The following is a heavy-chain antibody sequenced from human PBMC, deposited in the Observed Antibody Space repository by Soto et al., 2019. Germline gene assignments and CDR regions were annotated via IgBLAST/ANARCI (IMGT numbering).Heavy chain of an antibody. J-gene: IGHJ4*02. Sequence: GGSLRLSCAASGFTFNDYYMSWIRQAPGKGLEWVSYISSSSSYTNYANSVKGRFTISRDNAKNSLYPQMNSLRAEDTAVYYCARWHLSDTNGDYFDYWGQGTLVTVSS. CDR3: ARWHLSDTNGDYFDY. CDR1: GFTFNDYY. V-gene: IGHV3-11*06. D-gene: IGHD7-27*01. CDR2: ISSSSSYT.